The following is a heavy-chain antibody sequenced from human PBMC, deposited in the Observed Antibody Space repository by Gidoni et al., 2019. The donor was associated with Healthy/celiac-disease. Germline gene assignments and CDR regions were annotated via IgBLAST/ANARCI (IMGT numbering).Heavy chain of an antibody. CDR3: ARDRTYYDFWSGTYYYYYGMDV. J-gene: IGHJ6*02. CDR1: GFTFSSYC. D-gene: IGHD3-3*01. CDR2: IKKDGSEK. V-gene: IGHV3-7*01. Sequence: EVQLVESGGGLVHPVWSLRLSCAASGFTFSSYCVSWFRQSPGKGLEWVANIKKDGSEKYYVDSVKGRFTISRDNAKNSLYLQMNSLRAEDTAVYYCARDRTYYDFWSGTYYYYYGMDVWGQGTTVTVSS.